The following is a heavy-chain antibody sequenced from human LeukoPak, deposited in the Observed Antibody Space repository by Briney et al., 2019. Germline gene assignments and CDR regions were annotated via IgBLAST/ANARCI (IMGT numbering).Heavy chain of an antibody. J-gene: IGHJ5*02. CDR1: GYTFTSYG. CDR3: ARDPYDSSGYNRGP. D-gene: IGHD3-22*01. V-gene: IGHV1-18*01. CDR2: ISAYNGNT. Sequence: ASVKVSCKASGYTFTSYGISWVRQAPGQGLEWMGWISAYNGNTNCAQKLQGRVTLTTDTSTSTAYMELRSLRSDDTAVYYCARDPYDSSGYNRGPWGQGTLVTVSS.